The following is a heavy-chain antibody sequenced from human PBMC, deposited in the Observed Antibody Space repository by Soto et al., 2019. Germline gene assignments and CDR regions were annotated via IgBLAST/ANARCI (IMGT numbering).Heavy chain of an antibody. D-gene: IGHD2-2*01. CDR1: GGTFSSYA. Sequence: GASVKVSCKASGGTFSSYAISWVRQAPGQGLEWMGGIIPIFGTANYAQKFQGRVTITADESTSTAYMELSSLRSEDTAVYYCARDKVVPAAMNYYYYGMDVWGQGTTVTVS. V-gene: IGHV1-69*13. J-gene: IGHJ6*02. CDR3: ARDKVVPAAMNYYYYGMDV. CDR2: IIPIFGTA.